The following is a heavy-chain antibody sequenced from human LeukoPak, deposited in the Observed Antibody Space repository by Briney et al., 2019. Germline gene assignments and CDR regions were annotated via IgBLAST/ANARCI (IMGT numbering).Heavy chain of an antibody. CDR1: GDSVSGYY. J-gene: IGHJ4*02. CDR2: THHSGNT. CDR3: AKIRRDGHNFFDY. Sequence: SETLSLTCIVSGDSVSGYYWNWIRQPPGKGLEWIGYTHHSGNTLYNPSLKSRVTTSVDTSKNQFSLKLSSVTAADTAVYYCAKIRRDGHNFFDYWGQGTLVTVSS. D-gene: IGHD5-24*01. V-gene: IGHV4-59*02.